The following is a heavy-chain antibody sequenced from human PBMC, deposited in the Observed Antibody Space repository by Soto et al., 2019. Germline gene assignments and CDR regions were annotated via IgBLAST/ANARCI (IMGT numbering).Heavy chain of an antibody. CDR2: MNPNSGNT. J-gene: IGHJ5*02. CDR1: GYTFTSYD. CDR3: ASAGDFWSGYSFQNNWFDP. Sequence: QVQLVQSGAEVKKPGASVKVSCKASGYTFTSYDINWVRQATGQGLEWMGWMNPNSGNTGYAQKFQGRVTMTRNTSVSTAYMDLSSLRSEDTAVYYCASAGDFWSGYSFQNNWFDPWGQGTLVTVSS. V-gene: IGHV1-8*01. D-gene: IGHD3-3*01.